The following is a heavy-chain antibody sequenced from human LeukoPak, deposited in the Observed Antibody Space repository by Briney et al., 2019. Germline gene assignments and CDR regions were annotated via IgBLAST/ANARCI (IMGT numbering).Heavy chain of an antibody. J-gene: IGHJ4*02. CDR1: GFTFSSYA. CDR3: AKAPTATVVFFES. V-gene: IGHV3-23*01. D-gene: IGHD4-23*01. Sequence: PGGSLRLPCAASGFTFSSYAIHWVRQAPGKGLEWVSAISGSGGSTYYADSVKGRFTISRDNSKNTLYLQMNSLRAEDTAVYYCAKAPTATVVFFESWGQGDLVIVSS. CDR2: ISGSGGST.